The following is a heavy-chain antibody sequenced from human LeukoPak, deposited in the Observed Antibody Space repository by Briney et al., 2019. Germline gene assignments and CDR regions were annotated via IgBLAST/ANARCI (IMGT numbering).Heavy chain of an antibody. V-gene: IGHV4-4*09. CDR2: IYTSGST. D-gene: IGHD5-12*01. Sequence: SETLSLTCTVSGGSISSYYWSWIRQPPGKGLEWIGYIYTSGSTNYNPSLKSRVTISVDTSKNQFSLKLSSVTAADTAVYYCARLSVYGYSDYDRHFYMDVWGKGTTVTVSS. J-gene: IGHJ6*03. CDR1: GGSISSYY. CDR3: ARLSVYGYSDYDRHFYMDV.